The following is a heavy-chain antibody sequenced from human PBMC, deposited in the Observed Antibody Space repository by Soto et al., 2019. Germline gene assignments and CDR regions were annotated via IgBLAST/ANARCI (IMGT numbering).Heavy chain of an antibody. CDR1: GFTFSSYA. D-gene: IGHD6-6*01. V-gene: IGHV3-23*01. J-gene: IGHJ4*02. CDR2: VGGSGTST. CDR3: AHHHRTTARQLGYFDY. Sequence: EVQLLESGGGLVQPGGSLRLSCAASGFTFSSYAMSWVRQAPGKGLEWVSAVGGSGTSTYYADSVKGRFTISRDNSKNTLYLEMNSLRAEDTAVYYCAHHHRTTARQLGYFDYWGQGTLVTVSS.